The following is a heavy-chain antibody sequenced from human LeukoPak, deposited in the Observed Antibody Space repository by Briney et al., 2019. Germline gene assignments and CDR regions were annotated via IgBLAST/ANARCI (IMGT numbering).Heavy chain of an antibody. CDR2: LSYGGSNK. J-gene: IGHJ4*02. CDR1: GFTFSSYG. Sequence: GGSLRLSCAASGFTFSSYGMHWVRQAPGKGLEWVAVLSYGGSNKYYADSVKGRFTISRDNSKNTLYLQMNSLRTEDTAAYYCAKDLIRRLSGYAHIIGYWGQGTLVTVSS. D-gene: IGHD3-3*01. V-gene: IGHV3-30*18. CDR3: AKDLIRRLSGYAHIIGY.